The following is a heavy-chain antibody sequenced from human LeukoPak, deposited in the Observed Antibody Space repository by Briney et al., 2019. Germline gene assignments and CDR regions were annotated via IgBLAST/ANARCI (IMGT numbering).Heavy chain of an antibody. CDR3: ARVGGYCSSTSCYTTEDWFDP. CDR1: GFSFSSYS. Sequence: GGSLRLSCAASGFSFSSYSMNWVRQAPGKGLEWVSYISSSGSTIYYADSVKGRFTISRDNAKNSLYLQMNSLRAEDTAVYYCARVGGYCSSTSCYTTEDWFDPWGQGTLVTVSS. D-gene: IGHD2-2*02. J-gene: IGHJ5*02. CDR2: ISSSGSTI. V-gene: IGHV3-48*04.